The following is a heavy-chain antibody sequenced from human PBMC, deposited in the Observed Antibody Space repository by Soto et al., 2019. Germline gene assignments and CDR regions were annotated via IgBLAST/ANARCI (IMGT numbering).Heavy chain of an antibody. J-gene: IGHJ4*02. CDR3: ARANYFDSSGPFDY. Sequence: SETLSLTCTVSGGSISSGAYYWSWIRQHPGKGLEWIGYIYYSGSTYYNPSLESRVTLSVDTSRNQFSLKVSSVTAADTAVYYCARANYFDSSGPFDYWGPGTLVTV. CDR2: IYYSGST. V-gene: IGHV4-31*03. D-gene: IGHD3-22*01. CDR1: GGSISSGAYY.